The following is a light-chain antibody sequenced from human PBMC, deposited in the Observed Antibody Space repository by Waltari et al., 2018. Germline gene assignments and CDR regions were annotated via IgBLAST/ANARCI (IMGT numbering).Light chain of an antibody. V-gene: IGKV3-11*01. Sequence: EIVLTQSPATLSLSPGERATVSCRASQSVGRHLAWYQQKAGQAPRLLIYDASNRAADTPARFSGSGSGTDFTLTISSLEPEEFAVYYCQQRSTWPSVTFGGGTKVELK. J-gene: IGKJ4*01. CDR2: DAS. CDR1: QSVGRH. CDR3: QQRSTWPSVT.